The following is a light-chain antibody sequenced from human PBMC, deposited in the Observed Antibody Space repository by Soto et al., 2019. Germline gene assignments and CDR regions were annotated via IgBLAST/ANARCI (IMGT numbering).Light chain of an antibody. V-gene: IGLV9-49*01. CDR3: GADHGSGSNFVVV. CDR2: VGTGGIVG. Sequence: QAVVTQPPSASASLGTSVTLACTLSSGYSTYKVDWYQQRPGKGPRFVMRVGTGGIVGSKGDGIPDRFSVLGSGLNRNLTIKNIQEEHESDYHCGADHGSGSNFVVVFGGGTKVTVL. CDR1: SGYSTYK. J-gene: IGLJ2*01.